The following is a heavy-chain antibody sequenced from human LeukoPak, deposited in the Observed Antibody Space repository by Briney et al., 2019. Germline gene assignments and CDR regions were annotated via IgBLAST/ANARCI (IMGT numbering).Heavy chain of an antibody. Sequence: GGSLRLSCAASGFTFSTHPMNWVRQAPGKELEWVSYISSSSSTIYYADSVKGRFTISRDNAKNSLYLQMNSLRAEDTAIYYCAREQRGVVVLWLWGQGTLVTVSS. D-gene: IGHD2-2*01. CDR2: ISSSSSTI. CDR1: GFTFSTHP. J-gene: IGHJ4*02. CDR3: AREQRGVVVLWL. V-gene: IGHV3-48*01.